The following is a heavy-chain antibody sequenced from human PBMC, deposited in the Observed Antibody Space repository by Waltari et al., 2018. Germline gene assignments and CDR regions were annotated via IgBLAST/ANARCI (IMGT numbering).Heavy chain of an antibody. D-gene: IGHD6-19*01. J-gene: IGHJ6*02. CDR1: GFTFSSYA. CDR2: ISGSGGST. V-gene: IGHV3-23*01. Sequence: EVQLLESGGGLVQPGGSLRLSCAASGFTFSSYAMSWVRQAPGKGLGWVSAISGSGGSTYYADSVKGRFTISRDNSKNTLYLQMNSLRAEDTAVYYCAKSEIGSVAGLPYYYYYGMDVWGQGTTVTVSS. CDR3: AKSEIGSVAGLPYYYYYGMDV.